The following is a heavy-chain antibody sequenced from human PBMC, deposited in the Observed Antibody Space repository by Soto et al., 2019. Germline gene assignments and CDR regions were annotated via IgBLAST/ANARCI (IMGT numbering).Heavy chain of an antibody. D-gene: IGHD6-13*01. CDR1: GYTFTGYY. CDR3: ARDPSIAAAGTRPWFDP. CDR2: INPNSGGT. Sequence: GASVKVSCKASGYTFTGYYMHWVRQAPGQGLEWMGWINPNSGGTNYAQKFQGWVTMTRDTSISTAYMELSRLRSDDTAVYYCARDPSIAAAGTRPWFDPWGQGTLVTVS. J-gene: IGHJ5*02. V-gene: IGHV1-2*04.